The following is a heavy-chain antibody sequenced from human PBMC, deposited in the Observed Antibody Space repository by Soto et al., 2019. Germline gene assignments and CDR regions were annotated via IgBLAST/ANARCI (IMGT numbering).Heavy chain of an antibody. Sequence: QVQLVQSGAEVKKPGSSVKVSCKASGGTFSSYTISWVRQAPGQGLEWMGRIIPILGIANYAQKFQGRVTITAEKTTSTAYMELSSLRSEDTAVYYCASRYDSSDYWGQGTLVTVSS. D-gene: IGHD3-22*01. CDR3: ASRYDSSDY. CDR2: IIPILGIA. CDR1: GGTFSSYT. J-gene: IGHJ4*02. V-gene: IGHV1-69*02.